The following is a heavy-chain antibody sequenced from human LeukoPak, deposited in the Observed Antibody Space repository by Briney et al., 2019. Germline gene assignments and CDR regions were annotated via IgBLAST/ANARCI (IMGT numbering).Heavy chain of an antibody. V-gene: IGHV4-39*07. CDR2: IYYSGST. CDR1: GGSISSSSYY. CDR3: ARDGGGEGYNSYHYYYMDV. Sequence: SETLSLTCTVSGGSISSSSYYWGWIRQPPGKGLEWIGSIYYSGSTYYNPSLKSRVTISVDTSKNQFSLKLSSVTAADTAVYYCARDGGGEGYNSYHYYYMDVWGKGTTDAISS. J-gene: IGHJ6*03. D-gene: IGHD5-24*01.